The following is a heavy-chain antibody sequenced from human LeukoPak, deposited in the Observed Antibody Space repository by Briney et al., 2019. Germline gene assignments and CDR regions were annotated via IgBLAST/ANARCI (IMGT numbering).Heavy chain of an antibody. D-gene: IGHD2-2*01. CDR1: GFTVSSNY. J-gene: IGHJ4*02. V-gene: IGHV3-53*04. CDR2: IYAGGNT. CDR3: ARSIVAAALFDY. Sequence: GGSLRLSCAASGFTVSSNYMSWVRQAPGKGLEWVSVIYAGGNTYYADSVKGRFTISRQTSKNTLYLQTNSLITEDTAVYYCARSIVAAALFDYWGQGTLVTVSS.